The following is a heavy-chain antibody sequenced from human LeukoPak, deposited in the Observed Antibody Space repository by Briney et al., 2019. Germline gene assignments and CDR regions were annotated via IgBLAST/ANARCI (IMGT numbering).Heavy chain of an antibody. CDR1: GFTFSSYS. V-gene: IGHV3-21*01. CDR2: ISSSSSYI. Sequence: PGGSLRLSCAASGFTFSSYSMNWVRQAPGKGLEWVSSISSSSSYIYYADSVKGRFTISRDNAKKSLYLQMNSLRAEDTAMYYCARDPYYGSGKSTFDYWGQGTLVTVSS. D-gene: IGHD3-10*01. J-gene: IGHJ4*02. CDR3: ARDPYYGSGKSTFDY.